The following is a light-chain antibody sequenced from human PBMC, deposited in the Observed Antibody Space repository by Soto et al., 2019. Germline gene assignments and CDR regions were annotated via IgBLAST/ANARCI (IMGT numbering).Light chain of an antibody. J-gene: IGKJ5*01. CDR2: GAS. V-gene: IGKV3-20*01. CDR1: QSVSSSY. Sequence: EIVLTQSPGTLSLSPGERATLSCRASQSVSSSYLAWYQQKPGQTPRLLIYGASSRATGIPDRFSGSGSGTDFTPTTSILKTEHQAEYYCQYYGSSPPITFGQGTQLEIK. CDR3: QYYGSSPPIT.